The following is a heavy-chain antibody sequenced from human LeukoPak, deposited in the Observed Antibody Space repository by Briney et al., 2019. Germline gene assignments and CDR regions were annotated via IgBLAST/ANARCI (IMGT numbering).Heavy chain of an antibody. CDR3: ARGYCSGDCFTLFDY. D-gene: IGHD2-21*02. CDR1: GYTFTGYY. J-gene: IGHJ4*02. Sequence: ASVKVSCKASGYTFTGYYLHWVRQAPGQGLEWMGWINPDSGDTNYLQKFQGRVTMTRDTSISTAYMELSRLRSDDTAVYYCARGYCSGDCFTLFDYWGQGTLVTVSS. CDR2: INPDSGDT. V-gene: IGHV1-2*02.